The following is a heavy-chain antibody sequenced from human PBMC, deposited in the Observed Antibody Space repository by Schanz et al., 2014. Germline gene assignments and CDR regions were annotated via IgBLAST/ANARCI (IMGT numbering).Heavy chain of an antibody. D-gene: IGHD3-10*01. CDR2: ISGSGAST. J-gene: IGHJ4*02. CDR1: GVTFSSYA. V-gene: IGHV3-23*01. CDR3: AKDQWSYGSGSYSYFDY. Sequence: EVQLLESGGGFVQPGGSLRLSCVASGVTFSSYAMSWVRQASGKGLEWVSAISGSGASTYYADSVKGRFTISRDNSKNALYLQMSSLRAEDTAVYYCAKDQWSYGSGSYSYFDYWGQGTLATVSS.